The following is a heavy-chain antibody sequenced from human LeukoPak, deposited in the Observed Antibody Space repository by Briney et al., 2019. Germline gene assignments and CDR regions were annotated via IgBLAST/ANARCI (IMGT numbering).Heavy chain of an antibody. J-gene: IGHJ3*02. V-gene: IGHV1-69*06. CDR3: ARFKVATHAFDI. CDR1: GGTFSSYA. CDR2: IIPIFGTA. D-gene: IGHD5-12*01. Sequence: SVKVSCKASGGTFSSYAISWVRQAPGQGLEWMGGIIPIFGTANYAQKFQGRVTITADKSTSTAYMELSSLRSEDTAVYYCARFKVATHAFDIWGQGTMVTVSS.